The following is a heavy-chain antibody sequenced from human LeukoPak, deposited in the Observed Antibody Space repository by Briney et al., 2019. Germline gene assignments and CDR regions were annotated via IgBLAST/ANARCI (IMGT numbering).Heavy chain of an antibody. CDR1: GGSISSGNYY. D-gene: IGHD3-3*01. Sequence: SETLSLTCTVSGGSISSGNYYWSWIRQPAGKGLEWIGHSYTSGSTNYNPSLKSRVTMSVDTSKNQFSLNLSSMTAADTAVYYCARDSLYNFWSGYYHTTYYFDYWGQGTLVTVSS. CDR3: ARDSLYNFWSGYYHTTYYFDY. J-gene: IGHJ4*02. CDR2: SYTSGST. V-gene: IGHV4-61*09.